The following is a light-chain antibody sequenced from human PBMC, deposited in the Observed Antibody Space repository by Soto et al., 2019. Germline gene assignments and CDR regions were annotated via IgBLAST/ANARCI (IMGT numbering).Light chain of an antibody. CDR3: SSYSSTSIRRR. J-gene: IGLJ1*01. Sequence: QSVLTQPASVSGSPGQSITIPCTGTSNDIGGSNYVSWYQQFPGKAPKLIIYDATNRPSGVSFRFSGSKSGNSASLTISGLQAEDEAGYHCSSYSSTSIRRRFGAGTNVTVL. CDR2: DAT. CDR1: SNDIGGSNY. V-gene: IGLV2-14*03.